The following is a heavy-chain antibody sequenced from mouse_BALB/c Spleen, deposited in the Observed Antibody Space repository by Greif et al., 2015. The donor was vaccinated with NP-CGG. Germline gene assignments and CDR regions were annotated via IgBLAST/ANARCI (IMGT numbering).Heavy chain of an antibody. Sequence: EVQLVESGGGLVQPGGSLKLPCAASGFTFSSYGMSWVRQTPDKRLELVATINSNGGSTYYPDSVKGRFTISRDNAKNTLYLQMSSLKSEDTAMYYCARGITTVFDYWGQGTTLTVSS. CDR3: ARGITTVFDY. J-gene: IGHJ2*01. D-gene: IGHD1-1*01. V-gene: IGHV5-6-3*01. CDR2: INSNGGST. CDR1: GFTFSSYG.